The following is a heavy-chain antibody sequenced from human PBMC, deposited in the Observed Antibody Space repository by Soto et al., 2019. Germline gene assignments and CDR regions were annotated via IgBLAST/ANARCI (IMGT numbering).Heavy chain of an antibody. J-gene: IGHJ4*02. D-gene: IGHD1-20*01. CDR3: ARGITLPTPLDY. V-gene: IGHV1-3*01. CDR2: IIAGIGIT. CDR1: GGTFSSYT. Sequence: EASMKVSCKASGGTFSSYTISWVRQAPGQGLEWMGWIIAGIGITKYSQKFQGRVTITRDTSASTAYMELSSLRSEDTAVYYCARGITLPTPLDYWGQGTLVTVSS.